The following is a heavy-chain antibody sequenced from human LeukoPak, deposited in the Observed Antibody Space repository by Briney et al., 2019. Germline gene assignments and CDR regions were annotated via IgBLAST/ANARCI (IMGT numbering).Heavy chain of an antibody. J-gene: IGHJ4*02. CDR3: ARFNYYDSSGYDY. V-gene: IGHV3-13*01. Sequence: PGGSLRLSCAASGFTFSSYDMHWVRQATGKGLEWASAIGTAGDTYYPGSVKGRFTISRENAKNSLYLQMNSLRAGDTAVYYCARFNYYDSSGYDYWGQGTLVTVSS. CDR1: GFTFSSYD. CDR2: IGTAGDT. D-gene: IGHD3-22*01.